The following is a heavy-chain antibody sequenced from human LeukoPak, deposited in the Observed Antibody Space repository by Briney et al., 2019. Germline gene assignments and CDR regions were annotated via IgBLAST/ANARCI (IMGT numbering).Heavy chain of an antibody. D-gene: IGHD6-13*01. CDR2: IYYSGST. V-gene: IGHV4-31*03. CDR1: GGSISSGGYY. J-gene: IGHJ4*02. Sequence: PSQTLSLTCTVSGGSISSGGYYWSWIRQHPGKGLEWIGYIYYSGSTYYNPSLKSRVTISVDTSKNQSSLKLSSVTAADTAVYYCARDRYSSSWYYFDYWGQGTLVTVSS. CDR3: ARDRYSSSWYYFDY.